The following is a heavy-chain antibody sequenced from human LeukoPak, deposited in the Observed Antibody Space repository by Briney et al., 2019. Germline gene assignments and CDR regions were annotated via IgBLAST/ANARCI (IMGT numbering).Heavy chain of an antibody. CDR1: GYTFTSYG. CDR3: ARGVTTVTTSTRGDH. Sequence: ASVKVSCKASGYTFTSYGISWVRQAPGQGLEWMGWTSAYNGNTNYAQRLQGRVTMTTDTSTSTAYMELRSLRSDDTAVYYCARGVTTVTTSTRGDHWGQGTLVTVSS. D-gene: IGHD4-17*01. V-gene: IGHV1-18*01. J-gene: IGHJ4*02. CDR2: TSAYNGNT.